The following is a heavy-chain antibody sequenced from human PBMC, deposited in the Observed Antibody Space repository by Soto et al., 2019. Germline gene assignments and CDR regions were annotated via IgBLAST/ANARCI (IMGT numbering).Heavy chain of an antibody. CDR2: IYYTGST. Sequence: KLSETLSLTCAVSGYSISSSNWWGWIRQPPGKGLEWIGYIYYTGSTYYNPSLKSRVTMSIDTSKNQFFLKLSSVTAVDTAVYYCARRAPMNGGAHYWGQGTLVTVSS. J-gene: IGHJ4*02. V-gene: IGHV4-28*01. CDR1: GYSISSSNW. D-gene: IGHD1-1*01. CDR3: ARRAPMNGGAHY.